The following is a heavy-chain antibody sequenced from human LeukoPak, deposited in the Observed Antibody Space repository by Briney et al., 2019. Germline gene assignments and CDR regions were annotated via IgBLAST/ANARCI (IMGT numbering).Heavy chain of an antibody. CDR2: ISWNSGII. D-gene: IGHD2-2*01. CDR3: AKDLCSTSCALGD. CDR1: GFSFDEHA. Sequence: PGGSLRLSCTASGFSFDEHAMHWVRQAPGKGLEWVSGISWNSGIIGYAGSVRGRFTISRDNAKNSLYLQMNSLRAEDMAVYYCAKDLCSTSCALGDWGQGTLATVSS. V-gene: IGHV3-9*03. J-gene: IGHJ4*02.